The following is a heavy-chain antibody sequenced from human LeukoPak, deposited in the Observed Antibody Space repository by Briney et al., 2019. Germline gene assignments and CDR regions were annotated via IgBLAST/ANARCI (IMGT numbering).Heavy chain of an antibody. CDR2: INSDGSST. V-gene: IGHV3-74*01. J-gene: IGHJ6*02. CDR3: ARVGYYGSGSYYNPSDYYYGMDV. CDR1: GFTFSSYW. Sequence: GGSLRLSCAASGFTFSSYWMHWARQAPGKGLVWVSRINSDGSSTSYADSVKGRFTISRDNAKNTLYLQMNSLRAEDTAVYYCARVGYYGSGSYYNPSDYYYGMDVWGQGTTVTVSS. D-gene: IGHD3-10*01.